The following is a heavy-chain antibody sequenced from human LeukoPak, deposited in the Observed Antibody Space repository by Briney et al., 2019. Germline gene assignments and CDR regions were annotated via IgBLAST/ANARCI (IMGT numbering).Heavy chain of an antibody. D-gene: IGHD3-16*01. CDR1: GFTCSSYV. CDR2: ISYDGSNE. V-gene: IGHV3-30*14. Sequence: GGSLRLSCAASGFTCSSYVMHWVRQAPGKGLEWVAIISYDGSNEYYADSVKGRFTISIDNSKNTLYLQMNSLRAEDTAVYYCARRAGAYTHPYDYWGQGTLVTVSS. CDR3: ARRAGAYTHPYDY. J-gene: IGHJ4*02.